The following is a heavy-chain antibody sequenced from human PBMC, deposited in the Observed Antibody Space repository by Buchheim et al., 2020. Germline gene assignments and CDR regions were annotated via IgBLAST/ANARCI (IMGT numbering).Heavy chain of an antibody. D-gene: IGHD3-22*01. Sequence: EVQLLESGGDWVQPGGSLRLSCAASGFTFSGYAMSWVRQVPGTGLEWVSAISTGGHVTHYAESVKGRFTISRDNSMNTVSLQMNSLRADDTAVYFCAKGPPEYYDPRGFPSWGQGSL. V-gene: IGHV3-23*05. CDR3: AKGPPEYYDPRGFPS. J-gene: IGHJ5*02. CDR1: GFTFSGYA. CDR2: ISTGGHVT.